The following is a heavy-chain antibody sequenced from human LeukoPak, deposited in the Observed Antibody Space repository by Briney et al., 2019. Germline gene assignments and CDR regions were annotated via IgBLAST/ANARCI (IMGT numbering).Heavy chain of an antibody. CDR3: ARGPPRRYYYDSSGYSDY. CDR2: INSDGSSS. D-gene: IGHD3-22*01. CDR1: GFTFSSYW. Sequence: GGSLRLSCATSGFTFSSYWMHWVRQAPGKGPVWVSRINSDGSSSIYADSVKGRFTISRDDAKNTLYLQMNSLRAEDTAVYYCARGPPRRYYYDSSGYSDYWGQGTLVTVSS. J-gene: IGHJ4*02. V-gene: IGHV3-74*01.